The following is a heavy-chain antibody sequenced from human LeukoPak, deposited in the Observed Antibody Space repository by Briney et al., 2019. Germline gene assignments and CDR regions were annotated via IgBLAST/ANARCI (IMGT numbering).Heavy chain of an antibody. Sequence: MTSETLSLTCSVCDDSIKSYSWRWLRLLAGERLEWYGLIYMSGDTNYNPSLKSRLDISVDTSKDQVSLKLSCVTAADTAIYYWARVFGGFYMDVWGKGTTVIVSS. CDR2: IYMSGDT. CDR3: ARVFGGFYMDV. CDR1: DDSIKSYS. V-gene: IGHV4-4*07. J-gene: IGHJ6*03. D-gene: IGHD2-15*01.